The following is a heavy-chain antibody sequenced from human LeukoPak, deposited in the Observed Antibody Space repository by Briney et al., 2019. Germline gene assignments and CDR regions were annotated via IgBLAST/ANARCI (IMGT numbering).Heavy chain of an antibody. CDR1: GGSISSYY. CDR3: ARGSSGWRQSWFDP. CDR2: IYYTGST. Sequence: PSETLSLTCTVSGGSISSYYWTWIRQPPGKGLEWIGYIYYTGSTNYNPSLKSRVTISLDTSKNQFSLKLTSVTAADTAVYYCARGSSGWRQSWFDPWGQGTLVTVSS. V-gene: IGHV4-59*01. D-gene: IGHD6-19*01. J-gene: IGHJ5*02.